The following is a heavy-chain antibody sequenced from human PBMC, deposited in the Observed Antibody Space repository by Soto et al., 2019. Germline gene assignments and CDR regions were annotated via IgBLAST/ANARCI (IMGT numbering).Heavy chain of an antibody. CDR2: VYYSGST. J-gene: IGHJ4*02. Sequence: SQTKPLSYTVAGESSSSGGYCRSWIRQHPGKGLEWIGYVYYSGSTDYNPSLRSRITISLDTSKNQFSLNLNSVTAGDTAVYYCSRAGGDVDSYLSGFNFWGQGALVTGSS. CDR1: GESSSSGGYC. CDR3: SRAGGDVDSYLSGFNF. D-gene: IGHD5-12*01. V-gene: IGHV4-31*03.